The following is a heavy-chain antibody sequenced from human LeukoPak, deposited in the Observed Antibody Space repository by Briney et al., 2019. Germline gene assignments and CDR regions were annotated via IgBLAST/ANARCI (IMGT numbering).Heavy chain of an antibody. D-gene: IGHD3-10*01. CDR3: AKCGSGSNFDY. CDR2: LNQDGSER. CDR1: GFTFSSYW. J-gene: IGHJ4*02. Sequence: PEGSLRLSCAASGFTFSSYWMSWVRQTPGKGLEWVAHLNQDGSERYYVDSVKGRFTISRENAKNSLYLQMNSLRAEDTAVYYCAKCGSGSNFDYWGQGILVTVSS. V-gene: IGHV3-7*02.